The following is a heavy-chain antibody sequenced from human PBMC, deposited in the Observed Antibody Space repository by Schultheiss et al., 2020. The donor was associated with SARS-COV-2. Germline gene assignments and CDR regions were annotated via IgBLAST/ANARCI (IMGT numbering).Heavy chain of an antibody. V-gene: IGHV1-8*01. CDR2: MNPNSGNT. CDR3: ARDITIFCPDV. J-gene: IGHJ6*02. CDR1: GYTFTSYD. D-gene: IGHD3-9*01. Sequence: ASVKVSCKASGYTFTSYDINWVRQATGQGLEWMGWMNPNSGNTGYAQKFQGRVTMTTDTSTSTAYMELRSLRSDDTAVYYCARDITIFCPDVWGQGTTVTVSS.